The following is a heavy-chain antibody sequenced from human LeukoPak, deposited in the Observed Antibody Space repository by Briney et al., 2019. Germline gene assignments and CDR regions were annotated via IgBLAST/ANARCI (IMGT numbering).Heavy chain of an antibody. CDR2: ISHSGST. CDR3: ARESGVSSARFYNWFDP. D-gene: IGHD3-10*01. Sequence: GSLRLSCAASGFTFSSYEMNWVRQAPGKGLEWIGSISHSGSTYYNPSLKSRLTISVDTSKNHFSLKVTSVTAADTAVYYCARESGVSSARFYNWFDPWGQGTLVAVSS. J-gene: IGHJ5*02. CDR1: GFTFSSYE. V-gene: IGHV4-38-2*02.